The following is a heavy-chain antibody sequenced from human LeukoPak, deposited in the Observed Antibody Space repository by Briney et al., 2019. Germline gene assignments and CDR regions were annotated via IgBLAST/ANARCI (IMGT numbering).Heavy chain of an antibody. CDR2: IRSRDRTI. D-gene: IGHD7-27*01. CDR1: GFTFSTYS. CDR3: ARDHRWGFDY. V-gene: IGHV3-48*01. J-gene: IGHJ4*02. Sequence: GGSLRLSCAASGFTFSTYSINWVLQAPGKGLEWVSYIRSRDRTIYYADSVKGRFTISTDNAENSLYLQMNSLRTEDTAVYYCARDHRWGFDYWGRGTLVTVSS.